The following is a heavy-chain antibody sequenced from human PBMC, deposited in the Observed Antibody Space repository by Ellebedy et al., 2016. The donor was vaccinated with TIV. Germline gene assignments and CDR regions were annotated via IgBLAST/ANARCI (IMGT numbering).Heavy chain of an antibody. CDR3: ARDYGDYTYSDAFDI. J-gene: IGHJ3*02. V-gene: IGHV3-74*01. D-gene: IGHD4-17*01. CDR2: INSDGSST. Sequence: GESLKISCAASGFTFSSYWLHWVRPPPGKGLVWVSRINSDGSSTSYADSVKGRFTSSRDNAKNTLYLQMNSLRAEDTAVYYCARDYGDYTYSDAFDIWGKGTMVTVSS. CDR1: GFTFSSYW.